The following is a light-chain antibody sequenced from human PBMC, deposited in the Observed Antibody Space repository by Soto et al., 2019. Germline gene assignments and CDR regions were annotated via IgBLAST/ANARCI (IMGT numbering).Light chain of an antibody. CDR3: QQYNNWPLT. Sequence: EVVLTQSPVTLSLYPGGRAALSCKASQSVTSNLAGYQQKPGQAPRLLIYGASTRATGIPARFSGSGSGTEFTLTISSLLSEHFAVYSCQQYNNWPLTFGGGTKVDI. V-gene: IGKV3-15*01. J-gene: IGKJ4*01. CDR1: QSVTSN. CDR2: GAS.